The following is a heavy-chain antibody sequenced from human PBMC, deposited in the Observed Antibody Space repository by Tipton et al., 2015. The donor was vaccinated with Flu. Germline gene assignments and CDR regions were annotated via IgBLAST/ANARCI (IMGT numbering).Heavy chain of an antibody. Sequence: SLRLSCAASGFIFSNYWMTWVRQAPGKGLEWVAGSDNKYADSVQGRFTLSRDNSKNALYLEMNSLRVEDTAVYFCARENSVAGTRAFDIWGQGTTVTVS. CDR3: ARENSVAGTRAFDI. D-gene: IGHD6-19*01. V-gene: IGHV3-33*08. CDR2: SDN. J-gene: IGHJ3*02. CDR1: GFIFSNYW.